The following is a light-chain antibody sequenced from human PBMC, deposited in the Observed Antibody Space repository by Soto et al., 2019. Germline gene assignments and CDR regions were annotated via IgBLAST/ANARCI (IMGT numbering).Light chain of an antibody. CDR3: QKYDSAPLA. J-gene: IGKJ1*01. V-gene: IGKV1-27*01. CDR1: QDISNF. Sequence: DIQMTQSPVSLFVSVRDRVTISCRASQDISNFLAWYQQKAGKSPNLLIYAASALESGVPSRFSGSGSGTDFTLTITSLQPEDVATYYCQKYDSAPLAFGQGTKVELK. CDR2: AAS.